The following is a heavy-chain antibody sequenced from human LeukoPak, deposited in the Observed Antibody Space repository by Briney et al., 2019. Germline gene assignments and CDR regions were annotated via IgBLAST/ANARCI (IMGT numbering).Heavy chain of an antibody. CDR2: IYNSGSP. Sequence: SETLSLTCTVSGDSISSYYWSWIRQPPGKGLEWIGYIYNSGSPNYNPSLKSRVTISVDTSKNHFSLKLSPVTAADTAVYYCATYSSSWYFYYWGQGNLVTASS. CDR3: ATYSSSWYFYY. D-gene: IGHD6-13*01. J-gene: IGHJ4*02. V-gene: IGHV4-59*01. CDR1: GDSISSYY.